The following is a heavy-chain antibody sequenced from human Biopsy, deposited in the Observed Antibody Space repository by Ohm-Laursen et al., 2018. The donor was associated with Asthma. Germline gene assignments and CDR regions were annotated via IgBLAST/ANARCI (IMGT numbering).Heavy chain of an antibody. CDR1: YGSITSGGYY. CDR3: VRAVRNEQWLAPFDY. CDR2: IYYSGST. D-gene: IGHD6-19*01. Sequence: TLSLTCTVSYGSITSGGYYWTWIRQHPGKGLEWIGFIYYSGSTYYNPSLKSRVSISIDTSKNQFSLKLSSVTAADTAIYYRVRAVRNEQWLAPFDYWGQGKPVTVSS. V-gene: IGHV4-31*03. J-gene: IGHJ4*02.